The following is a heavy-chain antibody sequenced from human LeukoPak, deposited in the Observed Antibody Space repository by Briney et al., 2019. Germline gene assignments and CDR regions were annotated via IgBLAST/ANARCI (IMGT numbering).Heavy chain of an antibody. CDR3: AKDAPRSSGWFFFDH. J-gene: IGHJ4*02. V-gene: IGHV3-30*18. D-gene: IGHD6-19*01. CDR2: ISYDGSNK. CDR1: GFTFNSYG. Sequence: PGGSLRLSCAASGFTFNSYGMHWVRQAPGKGLEWVAVISYDGSNKYYADSVKGRFAISRDNSKNTLFLQMNSLRAEDTATYYCAKDAPRSSGWFFFDHWGQGTLVTVSS.